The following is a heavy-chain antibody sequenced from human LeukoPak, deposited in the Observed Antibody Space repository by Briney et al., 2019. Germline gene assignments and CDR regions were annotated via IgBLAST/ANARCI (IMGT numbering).Heavy chain of an antibody. V-gene: IGHV1-46*01. Sequence: ASVKVSCKASGYTFASYYIHWVRQAPGQGLEWMGIINPSGGGTSYAQKFQGGVTMTTDTSTRTVYMELSSLRSEDTAIYYCARVRDGYSYANFDSWGQGTLVTVSS. J-gene: IGHJ4*02. CDR3: ARVRDGYSYANFDS. D-gene: IGHD5-18*01. CDR2: INPSGGGT. CDR1: GYTFASYY.